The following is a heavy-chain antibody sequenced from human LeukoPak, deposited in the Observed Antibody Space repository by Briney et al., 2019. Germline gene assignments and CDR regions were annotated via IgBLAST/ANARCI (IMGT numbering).Heavy chain of an antibody. V-gene: IGHV4-59*08. Sequence: SETLSLTCTVSGGSISSYYWSWIRQPPGKGLEWIGYIYYSGSTNYNPSLKGRVTISVDTSKNQFSLKLSSVTAADTAVYYCARHGLNYYDSSGYNYWGQGTLVTVSS. CDR2: IYYSGST. J-gene: IGHJ4*02. CDR3: ARHGLNYYDSSGYNY. CDR1: GGSISSYY. D-gene: IGHD3-22*01.